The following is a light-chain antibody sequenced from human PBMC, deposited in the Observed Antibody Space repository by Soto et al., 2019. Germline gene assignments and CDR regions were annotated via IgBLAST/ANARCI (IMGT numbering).Light chain of an antibody. CDR1: QTVTSNY. J-gene: IGKJ1*01. Sequence: EIVLTQSPGTLSLSPGESATLSCRASQTVTSNYLAWYQQKPGQAPRLLIYGAFSRPPGIPDRFSGSGSGTDFTLAISRLEPQDFAVYYCQQYGTSPWTFDQGTKVEVK. CDR2: GAF. V-gene: IGKV3-20*01. CDR3: QQYGTSPWT.